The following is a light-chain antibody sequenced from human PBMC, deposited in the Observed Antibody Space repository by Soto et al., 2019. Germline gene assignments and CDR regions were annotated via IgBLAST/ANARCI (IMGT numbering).Light chain of an antibody. CDR2: AAS. CDR1: QSISSTY. J-gene: IGKJ2*01. CDR3: QQYFGSLYT. V-gene: IGKV3-20*01. Sequence: SVLTQSPGTLSLFPGERATLSCRTSQSISSTYLAWYQQRFGQAPRLLIYAASRRATGIPDRFSGSGSGTDFTLTISRLEPEDFAVYYCQQYFGSLYTFGQGTKLEIK.